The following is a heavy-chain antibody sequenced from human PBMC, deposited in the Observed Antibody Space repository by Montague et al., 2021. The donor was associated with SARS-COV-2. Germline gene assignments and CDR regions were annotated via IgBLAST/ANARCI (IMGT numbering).Heavy chain of an antibody. CDR1: GDSLSSDH. Sequence: SETLSLTCTVSGDSLSSDHRSWIRQPPAKGLEWNGFIYYRGSTNYNLTLKSRVTLSVDMSKNQFYLKVYSVTAADTAVYYCARERQYNWFDPWGQGTLVTVSS. CDR2: IYYRGST. V-gene: IGHV4-59*01. CDR3: ARERQYNWFDP. D-gene: IGHD1-14*01. J-gene: IGHJ5*02.